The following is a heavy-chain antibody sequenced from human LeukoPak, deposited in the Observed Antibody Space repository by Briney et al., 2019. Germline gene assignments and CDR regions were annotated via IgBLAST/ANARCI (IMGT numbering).Heavy chain of an antibody. V-gene: IGHV1-2*02. CDR1: GYTFTGYY. D-gene: IGHD2-21*02. CDR2: INPNSGGT. CDR3: ARDCGGDCSGAFDI. J-gene: IGHJ3*02. Sequence: ASVKVSCKASGYTFTGYYMHWVRQASGQGLEWMGWINPNSGGTNYAQKFQGRVTMTRDTSISTAYMELSRLRSDDTAVYYCARDCGGDCSGAFDIWGQGTMVTVSS.